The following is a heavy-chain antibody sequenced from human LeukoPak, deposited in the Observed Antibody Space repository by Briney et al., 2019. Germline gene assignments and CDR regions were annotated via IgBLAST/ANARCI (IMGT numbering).Heavy chain of an antibody. Sequence: SETLSLTCTVSGGSISSYYWSWIRQPPGKGLEWIGYIYYSGSPNYNPSLKSRVTISVDTSKNQFSLKLSSVTAADTAVYYCARHSTDFWSGYYYGMDVWGQGTTVTVSS. J-gene: IGHJ6*02. CDR1: GGSISSYY. CDR3: ARHSTDFWSGYYYGMDV. D-gene: IGHD3-3*01. V-gene: IGHV4-59*08. CDR2: IYYSGSP.